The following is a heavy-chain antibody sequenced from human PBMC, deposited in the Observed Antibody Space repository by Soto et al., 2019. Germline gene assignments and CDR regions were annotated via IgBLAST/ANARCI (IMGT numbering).Heavy chain of an antibody. CDR3: ANDRLPGGFAY. V-gene: IGHV3-23*01. CDR2: FTRSGNT. D-gene: IGHD1-26*01. Sequence: GGSLRLSCAASGFTFSNYAMSWVRQAPGKGLEWVSTFTRSGNTYYADSVKGRFTIYRDNSKNTLYLQMDSLRAEDTAVYYCANDRLPGGFAYWGQGTLVTGSS. J-gene: IGHJ4*02. CDR1: GFTFSNYA.